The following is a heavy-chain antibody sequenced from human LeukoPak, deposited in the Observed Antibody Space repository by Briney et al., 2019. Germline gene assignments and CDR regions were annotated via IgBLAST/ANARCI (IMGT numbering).Heavy chain of an antibody. D-gene: IGHD5-12*01. V-gene: IGHV3-11*01. CDR3: AREGPEATMGIYDY. J-gene: IGHJ4*02. CDR2: ISSSGSTI. Sequence: GGSLRLSCAASGLTFSDYYMSWIRQAPGKGLERVSYISSSGSTIYYADSVKGRFTISRDNAKNSLYLQMNSLRAEDTAVYYCAREGPEATMGIYDYWGQGTLVTVSS. CDR1: GLTFSDYY.